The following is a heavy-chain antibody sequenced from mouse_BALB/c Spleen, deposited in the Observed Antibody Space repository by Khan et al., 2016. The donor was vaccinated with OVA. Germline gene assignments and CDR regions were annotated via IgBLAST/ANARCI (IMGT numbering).Heavy chain of an antibody. J-gene: IGHJ3*01. CDR2: ISSDGDYT. Sequence: EVELVESGGDLVKPGGSLKLSCAASGFTFSSYSMSWVRQTPDKRLEWVASISSDGDYTSYPDSVKGRFTISRDTAKNTLYLQMSDLKAEDTAMYYCADHLTGSMAYWGQGTLVTVSA. CDR1: GFTFSSYS. D-gene: IGHD4-1*01. CDR3: ADHLTGSMAY. V-gene: IGHV5-6*01.